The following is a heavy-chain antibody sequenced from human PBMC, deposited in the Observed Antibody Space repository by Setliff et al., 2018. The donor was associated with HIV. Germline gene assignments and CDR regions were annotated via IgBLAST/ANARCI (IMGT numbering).Heavy chain of an antibody. J-gene: IGHJ4*02. CDR3: ARDQRVLRYFDWSNNALDF. CDR1: GFTFTYHA. D-gene: IGHD3-9*01. V-gene: IGHV3-23*01. Sequence: GGSLRLSCAASGFTFTYHAMTWVRQAPGKGLEWVAGISGSGDSTYYAESVKGRFIISRDNAKNSLYLQMNSLRAEDTAVYYCARDQRVLRYFDWSNNALDFWGQGTLVTVSS. CDR2: ISGSGDST.